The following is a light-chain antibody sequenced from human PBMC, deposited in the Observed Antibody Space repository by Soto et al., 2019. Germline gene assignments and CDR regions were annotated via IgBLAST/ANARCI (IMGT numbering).Light chain of an antibody. J-gene: IGLJ1*01. CDR3: SSFISSTTLALCV. CDR2: GVS. CDR1: SSDVGGYNS. Sequence: QSVLTQPASVSGSPGQSITISCTGTSSDVGGYNSVSWYQQHPGTAPKLLIYGVSNRPSGVANRFSGSKSGNTASLTISGLQTEDEEDYYCSSFISSTTLALCVFGAGTKLTVL. V-gene: IGLV2-14*03.